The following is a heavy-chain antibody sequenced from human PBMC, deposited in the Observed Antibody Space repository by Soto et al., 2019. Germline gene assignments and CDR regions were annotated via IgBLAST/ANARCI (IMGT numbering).Heavy chain of an antibody. CDR1: GFTFSSYA. V-gene: IGHV3-23*01. D-gene: IGHD6-19*01. Sequence: EVQLLESGGGLVQPGGSLRLSCAASGFTFSSYAMSWVRQAPGKGLEWVSAISGSGGSTYYADSVKGRFTISRDNSKNTLYLQMTSLRAEDTAVYFCARRSSGWYFDYWGQGTLVTVSS. CDR2: ISGSGGST. CDR3: ARRSSGWYFDY. J-gene: IGHJ4*02.